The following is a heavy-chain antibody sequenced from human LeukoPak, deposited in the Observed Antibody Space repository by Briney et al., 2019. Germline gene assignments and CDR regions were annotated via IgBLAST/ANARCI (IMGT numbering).Heavy chain of an antibody. CDR3: ARDVYSGSSGGWSDP. CDR1: GYTFTDYY. CDR2: INPSTGGT. J-gene: IGHJ5*02. D-gene: IGHD5-12*01. Sequence: ASVQVSCKASGYTFTDYYMHWVRQAPGQGLEWMGWINPSTGGTKYAQKFQGRVTMTRDSSISTGYMELSRLRSDDMAVYYCARDVYSGSSGGWSDPWGQGTLVTVSS. V-gene: IGHV1-2*02.